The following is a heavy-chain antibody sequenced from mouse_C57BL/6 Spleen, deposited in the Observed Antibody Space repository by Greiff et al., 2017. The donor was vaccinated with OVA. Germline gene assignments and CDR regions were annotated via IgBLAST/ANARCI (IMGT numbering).Heavy chain of an antibody. Sequence: QVQLQQPGAELVKPGASVKLSCKASGYTFTSYWMHWVKQRPGQGLEWIGMIHPNSGSTNYNEKFKSKATLTVDKSSRTAYMQLSSLTSEDSAVYYCATNYYGSSSYAMDYWGQGTSVTVSS. CDR3: ATNYYGSSSYAMDY. CDR1: GYTFTSYW. J-gene: IGHJ4*01. V-gene: IGHV1-64*01. D-gene: IGHD1-1*01. CDR2: IHPNSGST.